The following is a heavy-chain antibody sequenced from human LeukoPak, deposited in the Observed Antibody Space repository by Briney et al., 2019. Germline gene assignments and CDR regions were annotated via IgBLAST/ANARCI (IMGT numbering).Heavy chain of an antibody. D-gene: IGHD6-19*01. V-gene: IGHV6-1*01. Sequence: SQTLSLTCAISGDSVSSNSATWNWIRQSPSRGLEWLGRTYHRSKWYNNYAVSVKSRIVINPDTSKNQFSLQLNSVTPEDTAVYYCFTSGWPADIWGQGTMVTVSS. J-gene: IGHJ3*02. CDR1: GDSVSSNSAT. CDR2: TYHRSKWYN. CDR3: FTSGWPADI.